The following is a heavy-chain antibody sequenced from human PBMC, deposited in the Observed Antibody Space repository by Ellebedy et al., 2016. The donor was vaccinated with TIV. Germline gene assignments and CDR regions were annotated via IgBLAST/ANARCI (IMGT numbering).Heavy chain of an antibody. Sequence: AASVKVSCKVSGYTLTELSMHWVRQAPGKGLEWMGGFDPEDGETIYAQKFQGRVNMTEDTSTDTAYMEVSSLTSEDTAVYYCATLHLWLGFLDFWGQGTLVTVSS. D-gene: IGHD5-18*01. J-gene: IGHJ4*02. V-gene: IGHV1-24*01. CDR2: FDPEDGET. CDR1: GYTLTELS. CDR3: ATLHLWLGFLDF.